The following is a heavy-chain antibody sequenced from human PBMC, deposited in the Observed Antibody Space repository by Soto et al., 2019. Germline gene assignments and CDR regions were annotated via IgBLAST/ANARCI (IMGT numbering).Heavy chain of an antibody. CDR2: IGDSGAST. D-gene: IGHD1-26*01. J-gene: IGHJ6*04. CDR1: GFSFSSFA. V-gene: IGHV3-23*01. CDR3: AKGVELDV. Sequence: EVLLLESGGVLVQPGGSLRLSCEASGFSFSSFAMNWVRQAPGKGLEWVSAIGDSGASTYYADSVKGRFTISRDNSRNTLYLQLNSLRAEDTAVYYCAKGVELDVWGNGTTVTVSS.